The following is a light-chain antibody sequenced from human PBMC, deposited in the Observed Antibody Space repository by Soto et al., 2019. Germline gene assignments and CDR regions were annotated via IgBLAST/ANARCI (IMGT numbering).Light chain of an antibody. Sequence: ELVMTQSPATLSVSPGERATFSCRASQSVSSNLAWYQQKPGQAPRRLIYGASIRATGIPARFTGSGSGTEFTLTISSLQSEEFAVYYCQHYNNWPPWTFGQGTKVDIK. V-gene: IGKV3-15*01. J-gene: IGKJ1*01. CDR1: QSVSSN. CDR3: QHYNNWPPWT. CDR2: GAS.